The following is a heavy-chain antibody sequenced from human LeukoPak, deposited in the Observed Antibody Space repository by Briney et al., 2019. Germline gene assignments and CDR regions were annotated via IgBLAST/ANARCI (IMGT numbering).Heavy chain of an antibody. J-gene: IGHJ4*02. CDR3: AREREERLGYCSSTSCYWRYYFDY. CDR2: IYYSGST. V-gene: IGHV4-59*01. D-gene: IGHD2-2*01. Sequence: SETLSLTCTASGGSISSYYWSWIRQPPGKGLEWIGYIYYSGSTNYNPSLKSRVTISVDTSKNQFSLKLSSVTAADTAVYYCAREREERLGYCSSTSCYWRYYFDYWGQGTLVTVSS. CDR1: GGSISSYY.